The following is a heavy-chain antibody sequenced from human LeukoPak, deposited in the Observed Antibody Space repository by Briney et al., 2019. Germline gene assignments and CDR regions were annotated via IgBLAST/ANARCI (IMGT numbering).Heavy chain of an antibody. Sequence: SETLSLTCTVSGGSISSGGYYWSWIRQPPGKGLEWIGYIYHSGSTYYNPSLKSRVTISVDRSKNQFSLKLSSVTAADTAVYYCARWDDYGGKRFNYWGQGTLVTVSS. CDR2: IYHSGST. V-gene: IGHV4-30-2*01. CDR3: ARWDDYGGKRFNY. D-gene: IGHD4-23*01. CDR1: GGSISSGGYY. J-gene: IGHJ4*02.